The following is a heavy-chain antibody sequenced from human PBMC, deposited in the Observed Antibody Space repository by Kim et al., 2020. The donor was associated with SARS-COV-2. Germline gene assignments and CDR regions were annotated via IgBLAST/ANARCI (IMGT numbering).Heavy chain of an antibody. CDR2: INSDGSNT. CDR1: GFTFSTYW. CDR3: ARGGVAAGSDY. J-gene: IGHJ4*02. Sequence: GGSLRLSCAASGFTFSTYWMHWVRQAPGKGLVWVSRINSDGSNTIYVDSVKGRFTISRDNAKNTLYLQMNSLRGEDTAVYYCARGGVAAGSDYWGQGTLVTVSS. D-gene: IGHD6-13*01. V-gene: IGHV3-74*01.